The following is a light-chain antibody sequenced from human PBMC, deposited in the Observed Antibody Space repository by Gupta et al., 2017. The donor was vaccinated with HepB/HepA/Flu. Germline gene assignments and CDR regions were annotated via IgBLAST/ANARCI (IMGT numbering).Light chain of an antibody. J-gene: IGKJ4*01. V-gene: IGKV1-9*01. CDR3: QQLNTYPLT. CDR1: QDTSTY. Sequence: DIQLTQSPSFLSASVGDRVIITCRASQDTSTYLSWYQQKAGKAPKLLIYVGSNLQSGVPSRFNGSGSGTEFTLTIDSLQPEDFATYYCQQLNTYPLTFGGGTEVEIK. CDR2: VGS.